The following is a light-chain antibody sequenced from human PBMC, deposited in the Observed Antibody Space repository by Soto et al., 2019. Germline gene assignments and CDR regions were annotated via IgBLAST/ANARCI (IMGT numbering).Light chain of an antibody. CDR2: GAS. Sequence: ETVLTQSPGTLSLSPGERATLSCRASQSVSSTSLAWYQQKPDQAPRLLIYGASTRATGIPDRFSGSGSGTDFTLTISRLEPEDFAVYFCQQYDKTLWTFGQGTKVDIK. CDR1: QSVSSTS. J-gene: IGKJ1*01. V-gene: IGKV3-20*01. CDR3: QQYDKTLWT.